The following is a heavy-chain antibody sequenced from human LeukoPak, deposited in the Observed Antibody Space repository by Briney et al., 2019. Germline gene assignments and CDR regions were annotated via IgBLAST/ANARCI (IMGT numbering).Heavy chain of an antibody. CDR2: IYTSGST. CDR3: AGVNVSSSWWVDYFDY. J-gene: IGHJ4*02. CDR1: GGSISSYY. V-gene: IGHV4-4*07. Sequence: SETLSLTCTVSGGSISSYYWSWIRQPPGKGLEWIGRIYTSGSTNYNPSLKSRVTMSVDTSKNQFSLKLSSVTAADTAVYYCAGVNVSSSWWVDYFDYWGQGTLVTVSS. D-gene: IGHD6-13*01.